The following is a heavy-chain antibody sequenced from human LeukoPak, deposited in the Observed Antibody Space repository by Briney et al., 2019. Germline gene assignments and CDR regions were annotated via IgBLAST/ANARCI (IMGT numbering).Heavy chain of an antibody. D-gene: IGHD6-6*01. J-gene: IGHJ4*02. CDR3: ARADSSSSGRVFDY. CDR1: GFTFSSYA. V-gene: IGHV3-30*04. Sequence: PGGSLRLSCAASGFTFSSYAMHWVRPAPGKGLEWVAVISYDGSNKYYADSVKGRFTISRDNSKNTLYLQMNSLRAEDTAVYYCARADSSSSGRVFDYWGQGTLVTVSS. CDR2: ISYDGSNK.